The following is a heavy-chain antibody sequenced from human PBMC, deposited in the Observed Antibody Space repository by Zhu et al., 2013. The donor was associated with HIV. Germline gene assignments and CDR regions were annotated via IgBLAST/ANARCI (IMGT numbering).Heavy chain of an antibody. J-gene: IGHJ3*02. CDR3: ARDRLSGYGDAFDI. D-gene: IGHD5-12*01. CDR2: MYHSGSL. Sequence: QVQLLESGPGLVKPSETLSLTCTVSGGSISSGAYYWGWIRQSPGKGLEWIGSMYHSGSLYSNPALKSRITLSVDKSKNQLSLKLSSVTAADTAVYYCARDRLSGYGDAFDIWGQGTMVTVSS. CDR1: GGSISSGAYY. V-gene: IGHV4-39*07.